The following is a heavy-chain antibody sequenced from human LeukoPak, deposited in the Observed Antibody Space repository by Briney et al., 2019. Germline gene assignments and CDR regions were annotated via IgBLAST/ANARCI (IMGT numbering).Heavy chain of an antibody. J-gene: IGHJ5*02. D-gene: IGHD3-3*01. CDR3: ARSLRVLRFLEWLLDWFDP. CDR2: IYYSGST. Sequence: SETLSLTCTVSGGSISSYYWGWIRQPPGKGLEWIGSIYYSGSTYYNPSLKSRVTISVDTSKNQFSLKLSSVTAADTAVYHCARSLRVLRFLEWLLDWFDPWGQGTLVTVSS. CDR1: GGSISSYY. V-gene: IGHV4-39*07.